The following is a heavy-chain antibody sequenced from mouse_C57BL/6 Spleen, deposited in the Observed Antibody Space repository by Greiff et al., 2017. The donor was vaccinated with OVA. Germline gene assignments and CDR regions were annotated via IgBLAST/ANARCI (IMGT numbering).Heavy chain of an antibody. D-gene: IGHD2-5*01. CDR3: ARSNYVYYAMDY. J-gene: IGHJ4*01. CDR2: ISSGSSTI. V-gene: IGHV5-17*01. CDR1: GFTFSDYG. Sequence: DVMLVESGGGLVKPGGSLKLSCAASGFTFSDYGMHWVRQAPEKGLEWVAYISSGSSTIYYADTVKGRFTISRDNAKNTLFLQMTSLRSEDTAMYYCARSNYVYYAMDYWGQGTSVTVSS.